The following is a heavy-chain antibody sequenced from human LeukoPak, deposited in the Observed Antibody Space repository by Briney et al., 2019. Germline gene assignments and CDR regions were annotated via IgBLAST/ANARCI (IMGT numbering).Heavy chain of an antibody. CDR1: GYTFSDFS. D-gene: IGHD3-22*01. Sequence: PGGSLTLPCAASGYTFSDFSVNWVRQAPGKGLEWVSSISVRSNYRYYADSVRGRFTISRDDARDSLFLQMNSLRAEDTAVYFCVRLRRNSDRSGYYYYYDYWGQGTLVTVSS. CDR2: ISVRSNYR. CDR3: VRLRRNSDRSGYYYYYDY. J-gene: IGHJ4*02. V-gene: IGHV3-21*01.